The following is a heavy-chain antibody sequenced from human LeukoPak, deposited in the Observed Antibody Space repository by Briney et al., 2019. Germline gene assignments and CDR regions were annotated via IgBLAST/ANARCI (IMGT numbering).Heavy chain of an antibody. D-gene: IGHD6-19*01. V-gene: IGHV3-30*03. CDR1: GFTFSSYS. CDR2: ISYDGSNK. CDR3: ARAPYSSGWQEYFQH. Sequence: GGSLRLSCAASGFTFSSYSMHWVRQAPGKGLEWVAVISYDGSNKYYADSVKGRFTISRDNAKNSLYLQMNSLRAEDTALYYFARAPYSSGWQEYFQHWGQGTLVTVSS. J-gene: IGHJ1*01.